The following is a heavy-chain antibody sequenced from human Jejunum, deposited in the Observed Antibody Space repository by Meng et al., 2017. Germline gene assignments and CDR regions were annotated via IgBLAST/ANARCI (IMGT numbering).Heavy chain of an antibody. Sequence: SLNISCAVSGFTFSDYWMHWVRQVTGKGLVWVSRSNGDGTTTHYADSVEGRFTISRDNAKNTLYLDMSGLRVDDTALYYCVRRLAVAGTFDSWGQGTLVTVSS. J-gene: IGHJ4*02. V-gene: IGHV3-74*01. CDR2: SNGDGTTT. CDR3: VRRLAVAGTFDS. CDR1: GFTFSDYW. D-gene: IGHD6-19*01.